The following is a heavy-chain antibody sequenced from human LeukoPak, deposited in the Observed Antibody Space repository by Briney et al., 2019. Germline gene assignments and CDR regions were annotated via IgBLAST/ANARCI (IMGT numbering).Heavy chain of an antibody. CDR1: GGSVSSYY. V-gene: IGHV4-59*08. CDR3: ARHGTISSESYFDY. Sequence: SETLSLTCSVYGGSVSSYYWSWIRQCPGKGLEWIGYIHNSGRTNYNPSLKSRVTGFVDTSKNQVSLRLSSVTAADTAVYYCARHGTISSESYFDYWGQGALVTVSS. CDR2: IHNSGRT. J-gene: IGHJ4*02. D-gene: IGHD1-14*01.